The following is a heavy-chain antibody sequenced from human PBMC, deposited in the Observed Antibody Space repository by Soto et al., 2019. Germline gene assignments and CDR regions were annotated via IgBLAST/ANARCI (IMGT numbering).Heavy chain of an antibody. CDR1: GYRFPTYW. J-gene: IGHJ5*02. V-gene: IGHV5-51*01. Sequence: PGESLKISCKGSGYRFPTYWIGWVRQLPGKGPEWMGIIYPDDSDTTYYPSFEGQVTISADKSINTAFLQWSSLKASDTAMYYCARQLDSTGWAWGQGTLVTVSS. CDR3: ARQLDSTGWA. D-gene: IGHD6-19*01. CDR2: IYPDDSDT.